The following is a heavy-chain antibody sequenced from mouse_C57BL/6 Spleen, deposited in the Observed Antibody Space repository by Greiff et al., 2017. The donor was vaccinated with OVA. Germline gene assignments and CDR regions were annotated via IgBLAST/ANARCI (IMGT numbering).Heavy chain of an antibody. Sequence: QVQLQQPGAELVKPGASVKVSCKASGYTFTSYWMHWVKQRPGQGLEWIGRIHPSDSDTNYNQKFKGKATLTVDKSSSTAYMQLSSLTSEDAAVEYCAIPSYDCGRGYAAMDYWGQGTSVTVSS. V-gene: IGHV1-74*01. CDR1: GYTFTSYW. CDR3: AIPSYDCGRGYAAMDY. CDR2: IHPSDSDT. J-gene: IGHJ4*01. D-gene: IGHD1-1*01.